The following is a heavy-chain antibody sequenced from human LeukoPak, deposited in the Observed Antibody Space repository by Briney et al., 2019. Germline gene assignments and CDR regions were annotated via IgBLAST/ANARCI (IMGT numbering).Heavy chain of an antibody. D-gene: IGHD3-22*01. V-gene: IGHV3-7*01. CDR1: GFTFSSYW. J-gene: IGHJ4*02. CDR3: ARGSRDSSGYRYYLNY. Sequence: RSGASLRLSCAASGFTFSSYWMSWVRQAPGKGMEWVASIKQDAGTEYSVDSLKGRFTISRDNAYNSLYLQMNSLRAEDTAVYFCARGSRDSSGYRYYLNYWGQGTLVTVSS. CDR2: IKQDAGTE.